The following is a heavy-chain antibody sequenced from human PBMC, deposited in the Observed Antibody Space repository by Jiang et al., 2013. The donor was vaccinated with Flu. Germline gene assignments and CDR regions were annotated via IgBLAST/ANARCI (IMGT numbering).Heavy chain of an antibody. CDR1: GGSVSSGSYY. J-gene: IGHJ2*01. Sequence: GPGLVKPSETLSLTCTVSGGSVSSGSYYWSWIRQPPGKGLEWIGYIYYSGSTNYNPSLKSRVTISVDTSKNQFSLKLSSVTAADTAVYYCARDPPRRYFDLWGRGTLVTVSS. V-gene: IGHV4-61*01. CDR2: IYYSGST. CDR3: ARDPPRRYFDL.